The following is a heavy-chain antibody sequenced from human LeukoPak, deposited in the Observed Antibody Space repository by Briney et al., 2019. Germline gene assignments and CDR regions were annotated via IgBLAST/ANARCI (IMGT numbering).Heavy chain of an antibody. J-gene: IGHJ6*01. V-gene: IGHV3-33*07. CDR3: ARELFGSVSCPFT. D-gene: IGHD3-10*01. CDR2: TWYDGRNK. Sequence: PGTSLRLSWAAAGITFNAISAVRQAPGKGLVCVSLTWYDGRNKYYADTAKGRFPRSIPHSKNTVCLQINSLRTDETTAYYCARELFGSVSCPFTWGQGTPVT. CDR1: GITFNA.